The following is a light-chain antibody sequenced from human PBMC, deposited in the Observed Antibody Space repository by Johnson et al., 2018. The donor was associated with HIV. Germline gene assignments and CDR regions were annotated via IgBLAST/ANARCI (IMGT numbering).Light chain of an antibody. V-gene: IGLV1-51*01. Sequence: QSVLTQPPSVSAAPRQKVTISCSGSSSNIGNNYVSWYQHLPGTAPKLLISDNDKRPSGIPDRFSGSKSGASATLDITGLQTGDEADYYCGTWDNSLNVYVFGTGTKVTVL. CDR1: SSNIGNNY. CDR3: GTWDNSLNVYV. J-gene: IGLJ1*01. CDR2: DND.